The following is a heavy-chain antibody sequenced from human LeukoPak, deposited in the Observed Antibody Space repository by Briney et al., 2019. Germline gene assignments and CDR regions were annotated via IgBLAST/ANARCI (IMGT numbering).Heavy chain of an antibody. D-gene: IGHD2-8*01. Sequence: GGSLRLSCAASGFTFSSYAMSWVRQAPGRGLEWVSAISDSGGSTYDADSVKGRFTISRDNSKNTLYLQMNSLRAEDTAVYYCAKDTSIGRYCTNGVCSPFDYWGQGTLVTVSS. CDR3: AKDTSIGRYCTNGVCSPFDY. V-gene: IGHV3-23*01. CDR1: GFTFSSYA. J-gene: IGHJ4*02. CDR2: ISDSGGST.